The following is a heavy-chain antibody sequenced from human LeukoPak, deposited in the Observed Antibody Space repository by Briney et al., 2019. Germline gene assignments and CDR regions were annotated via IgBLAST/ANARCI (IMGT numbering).Heavy chain of an antibody. CDR2: VIPNSGGT. V-gene: IGHV1-2*02. CDR1: GYTFTGYY. Sequence: GASVKVSCKASGYTFTGYYIHWVRQAPGQGLEWMGWVIPNSGGTNYAQKFQGRVTMTRDTSISTVYMELSRLRSDDTAVYYCTKDLGPNGGAYRPLEYWGQGTLVTVSS. D-gene: IGHD2-8*01. CDR3: TKDLGPNGGAYRPLEY. J-gene: IGHJ4*02.